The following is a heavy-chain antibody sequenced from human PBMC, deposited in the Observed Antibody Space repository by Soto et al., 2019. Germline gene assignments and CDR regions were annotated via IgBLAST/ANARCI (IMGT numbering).Heavy chain of an antibody. D-gene: IGHD6-19*01. CDR3: VKDGSSGWPYFDDMDV. CDR2: ILYDGSKK. J-gene: IGHJ6*02. Sequence: GGSLRLSCAASGFTFSSYGMHWARQAPGKGLEWVAVILYDGSKKYYADSVKGRFTISRDNSKNTLYLQMSSLRAEDTALYYCVKDGSSGWPYFDDMDVWGQGTTVTVSS. V-gene: IGHV3-30*18. CDR1: GFTFSSYG.